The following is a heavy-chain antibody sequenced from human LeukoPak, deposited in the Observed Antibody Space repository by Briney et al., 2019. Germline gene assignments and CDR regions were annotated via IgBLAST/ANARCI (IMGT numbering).Heavy chain of an antibody. V-gene: IGHV1-2*02. CDR2: INPNSGGT. J-gene: IGHJ4*02. CDR1: GYTFTGYY. CDR3: AREVAVASLDY. Sequence: ASVKVSCKASGYTFTGYYMHWVRQAPGQGLEWMGWINPNSGGTNYAQKFQGRATMTRDTSIGTAYMELSRLRSDDTAVYYCAREVAVASLDYWGQGTLVTVSS. D-gene: IGHD6-19*01.